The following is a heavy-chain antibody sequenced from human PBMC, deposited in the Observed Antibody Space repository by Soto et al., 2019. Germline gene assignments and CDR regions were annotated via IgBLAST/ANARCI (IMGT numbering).Heavy chain of an antibody. CDR1: GGSISSYY. D-gene: IGHD6-19*01. Sequence: SETLSLTCTVAGGSISSYYWSWIRQPPGKGLEWIGYIYYSGSTNYNPSLKSRVTISVDTSKNQFSLKLSSVTAADTAVYYCERHHVSGSSGWYYDFDYWGQGTLVTVSS. V-gene: IGHV4-59*08. CDR3: ERHHVSGSSGWYYDFDY. J-gene: IGHJ4*02. CDR2: IYYSGST.